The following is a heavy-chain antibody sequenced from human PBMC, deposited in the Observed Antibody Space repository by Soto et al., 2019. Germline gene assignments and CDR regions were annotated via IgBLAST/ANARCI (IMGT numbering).Heavy chain of an antibody. CDR1: GFTFSSYW. J-gene: IGHJ4*02. V-gene: IGHV3-7*03. CDR3: ARGTSHYNYVHVWY. CDR2: IKQDGRET. D-gene: IGHD3-16*01. Sequence: EVQLVESGGGLVQPGGSLRLSCAASGFTFSSYWMSWVRQAPGKALECVANIKQDGRETYYVDPVKGRFTISRDNANSALYLQMDSLGAEDTAVYYCARGTSHYNYVHVWYWGQGTHVIVSS.